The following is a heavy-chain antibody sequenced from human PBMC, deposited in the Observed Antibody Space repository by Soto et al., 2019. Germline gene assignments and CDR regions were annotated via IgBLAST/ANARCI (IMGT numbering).Heavy chain of an antibody. V-gene: IGHV3-23*01. CDR3: AKGGYCSSTSCNYYYYYYMDV. CDR2: ISGSGGST. D-gene: IGHD2-2*01. J-gene: IGHJ6*03. Sequence: GGSLRLSCAASGFTFSSYAMSWVRQAPGKGLEWVSAISGSGGSTYYADSVKGRFTISRDNSKNTLYLQMNSLRAEDTAVYYCAKGGYCSSTSCNYYYYYYMDVWGKGTTVTVSS. CDR1: GFTFSSYA.